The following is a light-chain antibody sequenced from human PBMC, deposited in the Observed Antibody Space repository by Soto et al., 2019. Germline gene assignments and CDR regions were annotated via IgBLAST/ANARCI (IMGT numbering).Light chain of an antibody. CDR1: QSLRSD. V-gene: IGKV3-15*01. J-gene: IGKJ4*01. CDR3: QQYNNWPLT. Sequence: EIVMTQSPATLSVSPGEGATLSCRASQSLRSDLAWYQHKPGQAPRLLIYAASTRATDIPARFSGSGSGTDFTLAISSLQSEDCAVYYCQQYNNWPLTFGGGTKVEIK. CDR2: AAS.